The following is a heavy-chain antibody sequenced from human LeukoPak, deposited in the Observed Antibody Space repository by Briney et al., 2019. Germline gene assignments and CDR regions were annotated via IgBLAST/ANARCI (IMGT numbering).Heavy chain of an antibody. CDR3: ARLPGYSSGWIDY. J-gene: IGHJ4*02. CDR2: VYTTGST. CDR1: GASLTNYF. Sequence: SETLSLTCTVSGASLTNYFWSWIRQPAGKGLEWIGRVYTTGSTNYNPSLKSRVTISVDTSKNQFSLKLSSVTAADTAVYYCARLPGYSSGWIDYWGQGTLVTVSS. V-gene: IGHV4-4*07. D-gene: IGHD6-19*01.